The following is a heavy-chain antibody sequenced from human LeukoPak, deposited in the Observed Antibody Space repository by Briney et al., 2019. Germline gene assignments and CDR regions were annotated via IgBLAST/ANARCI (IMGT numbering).Heavy chain of an antibody. J-gene: IGHJ6*03. CDR1: GYTFTGYY. D-gene: IGHD6-13*01. V-gene: IGHV1-2*06. CDR3: ARGDYSSSWSDYYYYYMDV. CDR2: INPNSGGT. Sequence: ASVKVSCKASGYTFTGYYMHWVRQAPGQGLEWMGRINPNSGGTNYAQKLQGRVTMTRDTSISTAYMELSRLRSDDTAVYYCARGDYSSSWSDYYYYYMDVWGKGTTVTVSS.